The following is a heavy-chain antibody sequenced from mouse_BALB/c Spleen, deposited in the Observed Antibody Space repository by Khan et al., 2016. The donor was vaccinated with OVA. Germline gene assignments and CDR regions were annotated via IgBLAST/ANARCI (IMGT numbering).Heavy chain of an antibody. CDR2: INPYNDGT. Sequence: EVQLQQSGPELVKPGASVKMSCKASGYTFTSYVMHWVKQKPGQGLEWIGYINPYNDGTKYNEKFKGKATLTSDKSSSTAYMELSSLTSEDSAVYYWERRDYFGSSSFAYWGQGTLVTVSA. D-gene: IGHD1-1*01. CDR3: ERRDYFGSSSFAY. V-gene: IGHV1S136*01. CDR1: GYTFTSYV. J-gene: IGHJ3*01.